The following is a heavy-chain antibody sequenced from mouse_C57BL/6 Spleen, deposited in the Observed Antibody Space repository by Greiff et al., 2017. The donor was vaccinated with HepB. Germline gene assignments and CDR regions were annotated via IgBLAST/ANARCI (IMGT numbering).Heavy chain of an antibody. CDR3: ARPFYGSSYVGYFDY. Sequence: EVQLQQSGPELVKPGASVKIPCKASGYTFTDYNMDWVKQSHGKSLEWIGDINPNNGGTIYNQKFKGKATLTVDKSSSTAYMELRSLTSEDTAVYYCARPFYGSSYVGYFDYWGQGTTLTVSS. CDR1: GYTFTDYN. D-gene: IGHD1-1*01. J-gene: IGHJ2*01. CDR2: INPNNGGT. V-gene: IGHV1-18*01.